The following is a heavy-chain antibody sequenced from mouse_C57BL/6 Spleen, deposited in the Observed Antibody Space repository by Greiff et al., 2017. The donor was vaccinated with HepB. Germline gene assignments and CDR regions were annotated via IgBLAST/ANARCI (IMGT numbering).Heavy chain of an antibody. CDR2: ISSGGSYT. J-gene: IGHJ2*01. Sequence: EVKLMESGGDLVKPGGSLKLSCAASGFTFSSYGMSWVRQTPDKRLEWVATISSGGSYTYYPDSVKGRFTISRDNAKNTLYLQMSSLKSEDTAMYYCARHWGDDYDVYYFDYWGQGTTLTVSS. CDR1: GFTFSSYG. V-gene: IGHV5-6*01. D-gene: IGHD2-4*01. CDR3: ARHWGDDYDVYYFDY.